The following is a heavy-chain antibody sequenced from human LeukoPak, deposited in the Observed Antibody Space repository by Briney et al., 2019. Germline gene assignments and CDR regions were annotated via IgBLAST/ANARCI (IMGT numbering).Heavy chain of an antibody. CDR1: GYSISSGYY. D-gene: IGHD4-17*01. Sequence: SETLSLTCTVSGYSISSGYYWGWIRQPPGKGLEWIGSIYHSGSTYYNPSLKSRVTISVDTSKNQFSLKLSSVTAADTAVYYCARVSGDYGGYIRFDPWGQGTQVTVSS. J-gene: IGHJ5*02. V-gene: IGHV4-38-2*02. CDR2: IYHSGST. CDR3: ARVSGDYGGYIRFDP.